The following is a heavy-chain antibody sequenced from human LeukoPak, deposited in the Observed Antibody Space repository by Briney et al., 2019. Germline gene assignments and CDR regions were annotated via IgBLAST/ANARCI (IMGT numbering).Heavy chain of an antibody. CDR3: ARSPAHSGGSFDY. CDR2: IWYDGSNK. J-gene: IGHJ4*02. CDR1: GFTFSSYG. V-gene: IGHV3-30*19. D-gene: IGHD2-15*01. Sequence: GGSLRLSCAASGFTFSSYGMHWVRQPPGKGLEWVALIWYDGSNKYYADSVKGRFTISRDNSKNTLYLQMNSLRAEDTAVYYCARSPAHSGGSFDYWGQGTLVTVSS.